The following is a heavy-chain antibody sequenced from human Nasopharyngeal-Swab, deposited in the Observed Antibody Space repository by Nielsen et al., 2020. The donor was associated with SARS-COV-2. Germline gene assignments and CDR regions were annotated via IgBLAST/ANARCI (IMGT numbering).Heavy chain of an antibody. Sequence: ASVKVSCQASGYIFTSYDISWVRQARGQGLEWMGWIGAYNGNTNYAQKFQDRVTMTTDTSTSTVYMELRSLRSDDTAVYYCARHGVAEDYWGQGTRVTVSS. CDR3: ARHGVAEDY. J-gene: IGHJ4*02. CDR2: IGAYNGNT. D-gene: IGHD3-3*01. V-gene: IGHV1-18*01. CDR1: GYIFTSYD.